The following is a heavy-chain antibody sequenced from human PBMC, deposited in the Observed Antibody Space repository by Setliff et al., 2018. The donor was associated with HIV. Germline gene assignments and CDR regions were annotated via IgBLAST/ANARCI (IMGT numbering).Heavy chain of an antibody. CDR3: ARPRVAYSYGSLDY. Sequence: ASVKVSCKASGYMFGPYGFSWVRQVPGQRLEWMGWITDDNRDTHSARNFQGRITLTTDISSTTAYMELGSLTSDDTAVYYCARPRVAYSYGSLDYWGQGTLVTVSS. V-gene: IGHV1-18*01. D-gene: IGHD5-18*01. J-gene: IGHJ4*02. CDR1: GYMFGPYG. CDR2: ITDDNRDT.